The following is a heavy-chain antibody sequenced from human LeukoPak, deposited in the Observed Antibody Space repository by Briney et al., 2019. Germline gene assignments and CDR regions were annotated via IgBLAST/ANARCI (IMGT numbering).Heavy chain of an antibody. CDR2: IDSSGRTT. CDR3: ARDRTDTNYFDY. CDR1: GFTFSNYN. D-gene: IGHD1-14*01. J-gene: IGHJ4*02. Sequence: GGSLRLSCAASGFTFSNYNIQWVRQAPGKGLDWLSYIDSSGRTTYYSDSVRGRFTVSRDNAKNSLYLQMNSLRAEDTAVYYCARDRTDTNYFDYWGQGTLVTVSS. V-gene: IGHV3-48*01.